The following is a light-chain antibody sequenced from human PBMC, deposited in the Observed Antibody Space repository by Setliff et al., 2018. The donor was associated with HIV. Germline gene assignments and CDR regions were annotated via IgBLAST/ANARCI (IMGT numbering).Light chain of an antibody. J-gene: IGLJ3*02. V-gene: IGLV2-23*02. Sequence: QSVLTQPASVSGSPGQPITISCTGTTSDVGSYNLVSWYQQHTGKAPQPMIYEVTKRPSGVSKRLSGSKSRNTASLTISGLQAEDEADYYCCSYEGTLTLVFGGGTKVTVL. CDR2: EVT. CDR1: TSDVGSYNL. CDR3: CSYEGTLTLV.